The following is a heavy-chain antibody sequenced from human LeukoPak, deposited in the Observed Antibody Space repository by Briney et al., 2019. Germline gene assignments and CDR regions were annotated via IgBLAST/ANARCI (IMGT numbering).Heavy chain of an antibody. J-gene: IGHJ4*02. CDR2: INPNSGVT. Sequence: ASVKVSCKASGYTFTGYYIHWVRQAPGQGLEWMGWINPNSGVTNYAQKFQGRVTMTWDTSITTVYMELSRLRSDDTAVYYCARDLGYFSGTLDDWGQGTLVTVSS. CDR1: GYTFTGYY. V-gene: IGHV1-2*02. CDR3: ARDLGYFSGTLDD. D-gene: IGHD2-15*01.